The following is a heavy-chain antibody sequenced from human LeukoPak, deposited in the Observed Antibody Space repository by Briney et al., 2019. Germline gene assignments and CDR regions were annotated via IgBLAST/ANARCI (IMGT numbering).Heavy chain of an antibody. J-gene: IGHJ6*03. D-gene: IGHD1-26*01. CDR3: AKGEWEPPDYYYYMDV. CDR2: ISGSGGST. Sequence: QTGGSLRLSCAVSTVTFSSIATSCVRQAPGEGIEWVSAISGSGGSTYYADSVKGRFTISRDNSKNTLYLQMNSLRAEDTAVYSCAKGEWEPPDYYYYMDVWGKGTTVTVSS. CDR1: TVTFSSIA. V-gene: IGHV3-23*01.